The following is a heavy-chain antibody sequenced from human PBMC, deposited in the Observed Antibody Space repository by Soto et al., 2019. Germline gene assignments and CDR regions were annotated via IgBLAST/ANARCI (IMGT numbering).Heavy chain of an antibody. CDR3: ARDLDIVVVPAPRSDEYFQH. CDR1: GGTFSSYT. Sequence: QVQLVQSGAEVKKPGSSVKVSCKASGGTFSSYTISWVRQAPGQGLEWMGRIIPILGIANYAQNFQGRVTITADKSTSTAYMELSSLRSEDTAVYYCARDLDIVVVPAPRSDEYFQHWGQGTLVTVSS. V-gene: IGHV1-69*08. J-gene: IGHJ1*01. D-gene: IGHD2-2*01. CDR2: IIPILGIA.